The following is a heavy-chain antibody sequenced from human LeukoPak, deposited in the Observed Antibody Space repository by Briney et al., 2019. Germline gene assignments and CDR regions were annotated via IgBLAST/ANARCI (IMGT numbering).Heavy chain of an antibody. CDR1: GFTVSSNY. V-gene: IGHV3-66*01. J-gene: IGHJ4*02. Sequence: GGPLRLSCAASGFTVSSNYMSWVRQAPGKGLEWVSVIYSGGSTYYADSVKGRFTISRDNSKNTLYLQMNSLRAEDTAVYYCARATPVGATTDYWGQGTLVTVSS. CDR3: ARATPVGATTDY. CDR2: IYSGGST. D-gene: IGHD1-26*01.